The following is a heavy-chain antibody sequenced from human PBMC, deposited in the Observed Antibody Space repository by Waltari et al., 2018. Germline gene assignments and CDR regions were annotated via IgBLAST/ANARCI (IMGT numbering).Heavy chain of an antibody. J-gene: IGHJ3*02. Sequence: EVQLVESGGGLVQPGGSLRLSCVVSEIHFRNYWMTWFRQAPGKGLEWVANRNQDGSEKNYVDSVKGRFTISRGNAENSLYLQMNSLRAEDTAVYYCAKDKWTPGIWGQGTMVTVSS. CDR1: EIHFRNYW. CDR2: RNQDGSEK. D-gene: IGHD1-26*01. V-gene: IGHV3-7*01. CDR3: AKDKWTPGI.